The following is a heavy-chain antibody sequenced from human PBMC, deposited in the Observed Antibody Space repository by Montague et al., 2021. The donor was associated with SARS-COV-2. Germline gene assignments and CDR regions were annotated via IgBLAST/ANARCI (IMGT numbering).Heavy chain of an antibody. CDR1: GGSISSGSYY. Sequence: TLSLTCTVSGGSISSGSYYWSWIRQPAGKGLEWIGRIYTSGSTNYNPSLKSRVTISVDTSKNQFSLKLSSVTAADTAVYSCARLLRWGLIATEYYFDYWGQGTLVTVSS. V-gene: IGHV4-61*02. CDR2: IYTSGST. D-gene: IGHD6-25*01. J-gene: IGHJ4*02. CDR3: ARLLRWGLIATEYYFDY.